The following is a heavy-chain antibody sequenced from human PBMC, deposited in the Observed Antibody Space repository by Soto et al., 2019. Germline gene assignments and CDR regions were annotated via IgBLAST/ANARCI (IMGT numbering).Heavy chain of an antibody. V-gene: IGHV4-59*08. CDR2: VYDTWST. CDR3: VRQGIGFLHGLVDV. Sequence: SETLSLTCPVSSGPSKSHNWGWIRQPPGRGLEWIGYVYDTWSTSYNPSLKSRVTVSADTSTNRISLTLRFVTAADTAVYYCVRQGIGFLHGLVDVWGQGTTVT. J-gene: IGHJ6*01. D-gene: IGHD3-10*01. CDR1: SGPSKSHN.